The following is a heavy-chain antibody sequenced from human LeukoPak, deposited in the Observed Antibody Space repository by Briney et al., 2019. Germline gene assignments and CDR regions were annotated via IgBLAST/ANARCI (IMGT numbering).Heavy chain of an antibody. D-gene: IGHD6-19*01. J-gene: IGHJ4*02. CDR1: GLTFNNYV. Sequence: GGSLRLSCAASGLTFNNYVMSWVRQAPGKGLEWVSAISGGADATFYADSVRGRFTISRDNFKNTQYLQMNSLRADDTAVYYCTKEPRESTVAGPFDYWGQGTLVTVSS. CDR3: TKEPRESTVAGPFDY. V-gene: IGHV3-23*01. CDR2: ISGGADAT.